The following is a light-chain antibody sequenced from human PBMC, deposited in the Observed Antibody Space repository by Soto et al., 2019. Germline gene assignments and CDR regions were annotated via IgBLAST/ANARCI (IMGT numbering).Light chain of an antibody. V-gene: IGLV2-23*02. Sequence: QSALTQPASVSESPGQSITIPCTGTSSDVGRCTGVSWYQQHPGKAPTLIIYDVNKRPSGVFSRFSGSKCGNTASLTISGLQAEDEADYYCGSSVGSPNCVFGGGTTLTVL. J-gene: IGLJ3*02. CDR1: SSDVGRCTG. CDR2: DVN. CDR3: GSSVGSPNCV.